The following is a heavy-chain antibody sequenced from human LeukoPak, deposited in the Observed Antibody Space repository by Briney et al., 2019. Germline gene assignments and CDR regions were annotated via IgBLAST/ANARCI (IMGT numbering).Heavy chain of an antibody. Sequence: ASVKVSCKASVYPFTSYYIHWVRQAPGQGLEWMGIIDPRGGSTSYAQKFQGRVSMTRDTSTSTVSLDLSSLRSEDTAMYYCARVWAISSAGPPGCWGQGTLVTVSS. CDR3: ARVWAISSAGPPGC. D-gene: IGHD6-13*01. J-gene: IGHJ4*02. CDR2: IDPRGGST. V-gene: IGHV1-46*01. CDR1: VYPFTSYY.